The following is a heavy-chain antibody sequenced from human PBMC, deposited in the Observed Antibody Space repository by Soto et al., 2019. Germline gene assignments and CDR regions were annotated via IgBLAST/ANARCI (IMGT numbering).Heavy chain of an antibody. CDR1: GCSFDNYL. J-gene: IGHJ5*02. CDR3: ARDYGWNYKDFFDP. D-gene: IGHD1-7*01. Sequence: SETLSLPCPVSGCSFDNYLWSWIRQPAGKGPEFIGRIHSSGTTRYNPSLASRVTLSVDTSQNQFSLVLTSITAADTAVYYCARDYGWNYKDFFDPWGQGTLVTVSS. V-gene: IGHV4-4*07. CDR2: IHSSGTT.